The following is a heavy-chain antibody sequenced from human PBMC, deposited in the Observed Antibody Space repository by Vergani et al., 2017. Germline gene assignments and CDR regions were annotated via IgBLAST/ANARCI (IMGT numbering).Heavy chain of an antibody. CDR1: GFTFDDYA. CDR2: ISWNSGSI. Sequence: EVQLVESGGGLVQPGRSLRLSCAASGFTFDDYAMHWVRQAPGKGLEWVSGISWNSGSIGYADSVKGRFTISRDNAKNSLYLQMNSLRAEGTALYYCAKGAKWELMGVFDYWGQGTLVTVSS. J-gene: IGHJ4*02. V-gene: IGHV3-9*01. D-gene: IGHD1-26*01. CDR3: AKGAKWELMGVFDY.